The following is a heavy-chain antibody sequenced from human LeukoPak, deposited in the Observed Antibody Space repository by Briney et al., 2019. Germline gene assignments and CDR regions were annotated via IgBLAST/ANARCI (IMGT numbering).Heavy chain of an antibody. Sequence: GGSLRLSCAASGFTFSSYAMSWVRQAPGKGLEWVSAISGSGDSTYYADSVKGRFTISRDNSKNTLYLQMNSLRAEDTAVYYCAKGGWELLTFDCWGQGTLVTVSS. V-gene: IGHV3-23*01. CDR1: GFTFSSYA. CDR3: AKGGWELLTFDC. CDR2: ISGSGDST. J-gene: IGHJ4*02. D-gene: IGHD2-15*01.